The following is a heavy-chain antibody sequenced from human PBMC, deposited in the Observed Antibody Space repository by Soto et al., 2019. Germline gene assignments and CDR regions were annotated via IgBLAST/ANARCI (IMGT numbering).Heavy chain of an antibody. CDR2: ISGSGATT. CDR3: ARHGYNYGGGYFDY. Sequence: GSLRLSCATSGFSFGGYAMSWVRQAPGKGLDWVSSISGSGATTYYADSVKGRFTISRDNSKNTLYLQMNSLRAEDTAVYYCARHGYNYGGGYFDYWGQGTLVTVSS. D-gene: IGHD5-18*01. V-gene: IGHV3-23*01. CDR1: GFSFGGYA. J-gene: IGHJ4*02.